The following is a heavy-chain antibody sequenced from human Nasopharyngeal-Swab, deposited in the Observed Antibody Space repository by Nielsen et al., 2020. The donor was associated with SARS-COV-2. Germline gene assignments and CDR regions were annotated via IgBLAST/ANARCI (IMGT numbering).Heavy chain of an antibody. CDR3: TTDLMVRGVFPLLYYYYGMDV. V-gene: IGHV3-15*01. J-gene: IGHJ6*02. CDR2: IKSKTDGGTT. CDR1: GFTFSNAW. Sequence: GGSLRLSCAASGFTFSNAWMRWVRQAPGKGLEWVGRIKSKTDGGTTDYAAPVKGRFTISRDDSKNTLYLQMNSLKTEDTAVYYCTTDLMVRGVFPLLYYYYGMDVWGQGTTVTVSS. D-gene: IGHD3-10*01.